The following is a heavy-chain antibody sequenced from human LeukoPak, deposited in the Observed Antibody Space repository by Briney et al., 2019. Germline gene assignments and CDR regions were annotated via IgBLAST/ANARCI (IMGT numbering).Heavy chain of an antibody. D-gene: IGHD3-10*01. V-gene: IGHV4-39*07. CDR3: ASLLLWFGELSHPDY. CDR1: GGSISSSSYY. CDR2: IYYSGST. J-gene: IGHJ4*02. Sequence: SETLSLTCTVSGGSISSSSYYWGWIRQPPGKGLEWIGSIYYSGSTYYNPSLKSRVTISVDTSKNQFSLKLSSVTAADTAVYYCASLLLWFGELSHPDYWGQGTLVTVSS.